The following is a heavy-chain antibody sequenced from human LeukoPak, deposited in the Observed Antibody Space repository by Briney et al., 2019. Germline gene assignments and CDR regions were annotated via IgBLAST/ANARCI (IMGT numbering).Heavy chain of an antibody. CDR3: AKDQGRGGFGLDC. J-gene: IGHJ4*02. CDR1: GFTLSSYA. Sequence: GGSLRLSCAASGFTLSSYAMSWVRQAPGKGLEWVSFISGSGSRIYYADSVKGRFTISRDNAKNSLYLQMNNLRADDTAVYYCAKDQGRGGFGLDCWGQGTLVTVSS. V-gene: IGHV3-48*03. CDR2: ISGSGSRI. D-gene: IGHD3-16*01.